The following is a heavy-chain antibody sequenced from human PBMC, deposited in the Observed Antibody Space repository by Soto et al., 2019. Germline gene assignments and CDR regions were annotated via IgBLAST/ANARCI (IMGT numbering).Heavy chain of an antibody. Sequence: PGVSLRLSRAAPGFTCRNYERRRVSQAPGKGLEYVSGRSNNGGDTEYAKSVKGRFTISRTNSENTLYLQMGSLRAEDMALYYCARRGYGSRWPNVYMDVWGKGTTVTVSS. CDR1: GFTCRNYE. CDR3: ARRGYGSRWPNVYMDV. V-gene: IGHV3-64*01. CDR2: RSNNGGDT. J-gene: IGHJ6*03. D-gene: IGHD6-13*01.